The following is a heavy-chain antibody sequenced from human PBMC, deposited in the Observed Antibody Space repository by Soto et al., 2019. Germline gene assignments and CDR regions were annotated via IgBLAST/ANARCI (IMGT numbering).Heavy chain of an antibody. CDR3: AREGQWELRGGFDY. J-gene: IGHJ4*02. CDR2: ISYDGSNK. V-gene: IGHV3-30-3*01. CDR1: GFTFSSYA. Sequence: SLRLSCAASGFTFSSYAMHWVRQAPGKGLEWVAVISYDGSNKYYADSVKGRFTISRDNSKNTLYLQMNSLRAEDTAVYYCAREGQWELRGGFDYWGQGTLVTVSS. D-gene: IGHD1-26*01.